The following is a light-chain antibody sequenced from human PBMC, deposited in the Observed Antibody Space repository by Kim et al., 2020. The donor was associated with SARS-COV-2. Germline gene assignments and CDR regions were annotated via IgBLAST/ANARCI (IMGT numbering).Light chain of an antibody. CDR2: SAS. V-gene: IGKV1-6*01. CDR3: LQDYNYPYT. J-gene: IGKJ2*01. Sequence: TSVGDIVTITGRASQGSRKDLGWYQQKPGKAPKLLIYSASSLQSGGPSRFSGSGSGTDFTLTISSLQPEDFATYYCLQDYNYPYTFGQGTKLEI. CDR1: QGSRKD.